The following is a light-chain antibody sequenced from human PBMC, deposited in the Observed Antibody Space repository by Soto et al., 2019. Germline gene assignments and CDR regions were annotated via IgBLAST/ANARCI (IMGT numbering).Light chain of an antibody. Sequence: DIVMTQSPDSLAVSLGERATINCKSSQTVLHSSNNKNYLAWYQQKPGQPPELLISWASTRESGVPDRFSGSGSGTDFTLTISSLQAEDVAVYYCQQDYTTPLTFGGGPKVEIK. J-gene: IGKJ4*01. V-gene: IGKV4-1*01. CDR1: QTVLHSSNNKNY. CDR2: WAS. CDR3: QQDYTTPLT.